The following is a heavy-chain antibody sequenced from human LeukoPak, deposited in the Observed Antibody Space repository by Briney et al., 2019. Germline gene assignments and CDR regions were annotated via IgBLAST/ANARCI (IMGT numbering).Heavy chain of an antibody. CDR1: GFTFSSYE. V-gene: IGHV3-48*03. CDR2: ISSSGSIK. CDR3: ARDSLKSGWDAPGYSGVDV. Sequence: PGGSLRLSCAASGFTFSSYEMNWVRQAPGKGLEWVSYISSSGSIKYYADSVKGRFTISRDNAKNSLDLQMNSLRAEDTAVYYCARDSLKSGWDAPGYSGVDVWGQGTTVTVSS. J-gene: IGHJ6*02. D-gene: IGHD6-19*01.